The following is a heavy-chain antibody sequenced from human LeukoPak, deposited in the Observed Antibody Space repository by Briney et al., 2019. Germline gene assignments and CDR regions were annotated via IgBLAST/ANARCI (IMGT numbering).Heavy chain of an antibody. D-gene: IGHD6-13*01. CDR2: ISSSSTTI. Sequence: GGSLRLSCAASGFTFSSYSMNWVRQAPGKGLEWVSYISSSSTTIYYADSVKGRFTISRDNAKNSLFLQMNSLRAEDTAVYYCARDPYSSSWYYFDYWGQGTLVTVSS. V-gene: IGHV3-48*01. J-gene: IGHJ4*02. CDR3: ARDPYSSSWYYFDY. CDR1: GFTFSSYS.